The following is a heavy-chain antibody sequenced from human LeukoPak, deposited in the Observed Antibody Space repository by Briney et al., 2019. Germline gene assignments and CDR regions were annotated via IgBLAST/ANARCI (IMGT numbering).Heavy chain of an antibody. J-gene: IGHJ4*02. CDR2: ISGSGGST. Sequence: GGYLRLSCAASGFTFSSYAMSWVRQAPGKGLEWVSAISGSGGSTYYADSVKGRFTISRDNSKNTLYLQMNSLRAEDTAVYYCAKGISGWRNYFDYWGQGTLVTVSS. V-gene: IGHV3-23*01. CDR3: AKGISGWRNYFDY. D-gene: IGHD6-19*01. CDR1: GFTFSSYA.